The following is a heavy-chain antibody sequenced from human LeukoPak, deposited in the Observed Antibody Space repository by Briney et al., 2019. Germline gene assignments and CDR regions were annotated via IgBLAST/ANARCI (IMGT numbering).Heavy chain of an antibody. D-gene: IGHD3-16*01. V-gene: IGHV1-46*01. CDR3: ARDRTYYFDY. J-gene: IGHJ4*02. CDR1: GYTFTSYG. CDR2: INPSGGST. Sequence: GASVKVSCKASGYTFTSYGISWVRQAPGQGLEWMGIINPSGGSTSYAQKFQGRVTMTRDMSTSTVYMELSSLRSEDTAVYYCARDRTYYFDYWGQGTLVTVSS.